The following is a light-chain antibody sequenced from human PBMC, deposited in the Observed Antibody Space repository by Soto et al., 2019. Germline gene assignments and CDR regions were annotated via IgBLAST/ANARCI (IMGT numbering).Light chain of an antibody. J-gene: IGLJ1*01. CDR2: SND. CDR1: SSNIGAPYD. V-gene: IGLV1-47*02. Sequence: QSVLTQPPSVSGAPGQRVTISCTGSSSNIGAPYDVHWYQHLPGTAPKLLIHSNDERPSGVPDRFSGSKSGTSASLAISGLRSEDEAEYYCAAWDDSLSGGVFGTGTKVTVL. CDR3: AAWDDSLSGGV.